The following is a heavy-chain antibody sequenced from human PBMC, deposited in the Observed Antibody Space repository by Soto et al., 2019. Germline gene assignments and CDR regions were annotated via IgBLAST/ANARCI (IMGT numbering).Heavy chain of an antibody. CDR1: GGTFSSHV. D-gene: IGHD3-10*01. J-gene: IGHJ4*02. V-gene: IGHV1-69*01. CDR2: IMPIIGTA. CDR3: ARALEFRDGNISHLDY. Sequence: QVQLVQSGAEVKKPGSSVKVSCKASGGTFSSHVFNWVRQAPGQGLEWMGGIMPIIGTANYAQKFQGRVTITADDSPSTSYMELSSLRSEDTAVYYCARALEFRDGNISHLDYWGQGPLVSVSS.